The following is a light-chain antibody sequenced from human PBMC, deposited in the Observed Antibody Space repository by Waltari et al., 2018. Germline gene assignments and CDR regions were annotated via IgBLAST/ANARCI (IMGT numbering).Light chain of an antibody. J-gene: IGLJ2*01. CDR2: DVS. CDR1: SSDVGAYNF. Sequence: QSALAQPASVSGSPGQSITISCTGTSSDVGAYNFVPWYQHHPGKAPKLILYDVSRWPSGVSNRFSGSKSGNTASLTISGLQAEDEADYYCSSYTTISTTLFGGGTKVTVL. CDR3: SSYTTISTTL. V-gene: IGLV2-14*01.